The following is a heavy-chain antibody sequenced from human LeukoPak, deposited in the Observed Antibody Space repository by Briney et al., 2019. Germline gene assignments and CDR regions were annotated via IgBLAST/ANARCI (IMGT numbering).Heavy chain of an antibody. V-gene: IGHV1-18*01. CDR2: ISDYNGNT. CDR3: ARGPQWLVPEWFDP. CDR1: GYTFTSYG. J-gene: IGHJ5*02. Sequence: ASVKVSCKASGYTFTSYGISWVRQAPGQGLEWMGWISDYNGNTNYAQKLQGRVTMTTDTSTSTAYMELRSLRSDDTAVYYCARGPQWLVPEWFDPWGQGTLVTVSS. D-gene: IGHD6-19*01.